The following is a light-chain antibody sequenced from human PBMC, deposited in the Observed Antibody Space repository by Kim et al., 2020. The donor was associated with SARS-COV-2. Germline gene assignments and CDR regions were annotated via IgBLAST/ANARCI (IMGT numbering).Light chain of an antibody. J-gene: IGKJ1*01. V-gene: IGKV1-5*03. CDR2: KAS. Sequence: DIQMTQSPSTLSASVGDRVTITCRASQSISSWLAWYQQKPGKAPKLLIYKASSLESGVPSRCSGSGSGTEFTLTISSLQPDDFATYYCQQYNSYPWTFGQGTKVDIK. CDR3: QQYNSYPWT. CDR1: QSISSW.